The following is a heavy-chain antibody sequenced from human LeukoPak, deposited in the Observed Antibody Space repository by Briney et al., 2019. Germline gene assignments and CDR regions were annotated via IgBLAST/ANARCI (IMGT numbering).Heavy chain of an antibody. CDR1: GFTFSSYS. CDR3: ARDRLNRYDSSGYYPYYYYGLDV. CDR2: ISSSSSYI. Sequence: GGSLRLSCAASGFTFSSYSMNWVRQAPGKGLEWVSSISSSSSYIYYADSVKGRFTISRDNAKNSLYLQMNSLRAEDTAVYYCARDRLNRYDSSGYYPYYYYGLDVWGQGTTVTVSS. V-gene: IGHV3-21*01. J-gene: IGHJ6*02. D-gene: IGHD3-22*01.